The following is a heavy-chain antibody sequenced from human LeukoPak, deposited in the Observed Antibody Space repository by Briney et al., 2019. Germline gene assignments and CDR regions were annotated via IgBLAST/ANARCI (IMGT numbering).Heavy chain of an antibody. J-gene: IGHJ5*02. Sequence: GGSLRLSCAASGFTFSSYWMSWVRQAPGKGLEWVSYISSSSSSIHYADSVKGRFTISRDNAKNTLYLQMNSLRAEDTAVYYCARVLVTHSSSWYFWFDPWGQGTLVTVSS. D-gene: IGHD6-13*01. V-gene: IGHV3-48*04. CDR1: GFTFSSYW. CDR2: ISSSSSSI. CDR3: ARVLVTHSSSWYFWFDP.